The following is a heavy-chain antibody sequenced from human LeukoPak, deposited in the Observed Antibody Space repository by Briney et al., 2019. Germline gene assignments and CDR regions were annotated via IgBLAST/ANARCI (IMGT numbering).Heavy chain of an antibody. CDR2: MYYSGGT. V-gene: IGHV4-39*07. CDR1: GGSISSSIHY. J-gene: IGHJ2*01. CDR3: ARVYYSNSYDYWYFDL. Sequence: PSETLSLTCSVSGGSISSSIHYWGWIRQPPGKGLEWIGHMYYSGGTYYNPSLKSRVTISVDTSKNQFSLKLSSVTAADTAVYYCARVYYSNSYDYWYFDLWGRGTLVTVSS. D-gene: IGHD6-13*01.